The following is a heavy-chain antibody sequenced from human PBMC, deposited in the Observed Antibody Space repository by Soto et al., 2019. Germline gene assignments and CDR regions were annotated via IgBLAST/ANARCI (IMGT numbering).Heavy chain of an antibody. J-gene: IGHJ4*02. CDR3: AKLEYGMATTKSYVDS. CDR2: IGASGST. Sequence: GGSLRLSCAASGFTFSNYAMSWVRQAPGKGLEWVSTIGASGSTYYADSVKGRFTISRDNSKNTLYLQMNSLRAEDTAVYYCAKLEYGMATTKSYVDSWGQGTMVTVSS. CDR1: GFTFSNYA. D-gene: IGHD1-1*01. V-gene: IGHV3-23*01.